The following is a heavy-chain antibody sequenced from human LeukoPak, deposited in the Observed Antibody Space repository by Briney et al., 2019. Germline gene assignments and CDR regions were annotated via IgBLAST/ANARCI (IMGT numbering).Heavy chain of an antibody. V-gene: IGHV3-15*01. CDR2: IKSKTDSGTT. J-gene: IGHJ4*02. CDR3: TRSISWYDGGFDY. CDR1: GFTFSNDW. D-gene: IGHD6-13*01. Sequence: PGGSLRLSCAASGFTFSNDWMSWVRQAPGKGLECVACIKSKTDSGTTDYAAPVKGRFTISRDDSKNTLYLQMNSLKTEDTAVYYCTRSISWYDGGFDYWGQGTLVTVSS.